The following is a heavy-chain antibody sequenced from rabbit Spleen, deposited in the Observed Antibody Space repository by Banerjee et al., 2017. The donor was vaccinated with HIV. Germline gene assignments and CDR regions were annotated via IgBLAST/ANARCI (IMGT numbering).Heavy chain of an antibody. J-gene: IGHJ4*01. CDR2: INTGSSGFT. CDR3: ARGSAAMTMVIIGFYLNL. CDR1: GFSFSDRDV. D-gene: IGHD2-1*01. V-gene: IGHV1S40*01. Sequence: QSLEESGGDLVKPGTSLTLTCKASGFSFSDRDVMCWVRQAPGKGLEWIACINTGSSGFTYFASWAKGRFTISRTSSTTVTLEMTSLTAADTATYFCARGSAAMTMVIIGFYLNLWGPGTLVTVS.